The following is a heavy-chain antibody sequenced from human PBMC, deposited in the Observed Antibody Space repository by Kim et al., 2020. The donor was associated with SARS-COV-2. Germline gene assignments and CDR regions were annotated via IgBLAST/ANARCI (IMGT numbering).Heavy chain of an antibody. J-gene: IGHJ3*02. CDR1: GGSISSGGYY. V-gene: IGHV4-31*03. D-gene: IGHD1-26*01. Sequence: SETLSLTCTVSGGSISSGGYYWSWIRQHPGKGLEWIGYIYYSGSTYYNPSLKSRVTISVDTSKNQFSLKLSSVTAADTAVYYCARALYSGSYHDAFDIWGQGTMVPVSS. CDR2: IYYSGST. CDR3: ARALYSGSYHDAFDI.